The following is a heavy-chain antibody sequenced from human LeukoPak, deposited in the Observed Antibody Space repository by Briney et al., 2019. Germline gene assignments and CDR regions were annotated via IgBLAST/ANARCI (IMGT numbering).Heavy chain of an antibody. D-gene: IGHD6-6*01. CDR2: VHTSGST. J-gene: IGHJ4*02. Sequence: SETLSLTCTVSGGSISSYYWSWIRQPAGKGLEWIGRVHTSGSTNYNPSLKSRVTMSVDTAKNQFSLKLSSVTAADTAVYYCARDLLYSASSDGQGYWGQGTLVTVSS. CDR3: ARDLLYSASSDGQGY. V-gene: IGHV4-4*07. CDR1: GGSISSYY.